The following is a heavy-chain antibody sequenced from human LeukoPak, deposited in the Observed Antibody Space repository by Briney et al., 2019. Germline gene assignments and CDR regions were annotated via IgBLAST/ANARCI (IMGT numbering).Heavy chain of an antibody. D-gene: IGHD6-19*01. CDR3: AKDLPGSGWYS. J-gene: IGHJ4*02. V-gene: IGHV3-23*01. CDR2: ITGSGDYT. Sequence: PGGSLRLSCAGSGFTFHNYMTWVRQAPGKGLEWVSAITGSGDYTYYADSVKGRFTISRDNSKNTLYLQMNSLRAEDTAIYYCAKDLPGSGWYSWGQGTLVTVSS. CDR1: GFTFHNY.